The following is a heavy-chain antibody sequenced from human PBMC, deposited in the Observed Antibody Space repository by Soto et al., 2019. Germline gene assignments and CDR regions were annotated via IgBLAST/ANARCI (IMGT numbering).Heavy chain of an antibody. CDR1: GYTFTNYW. Sequence: PGESLKISYKGSGYTFTNYWIGWVRQMPGKGLEWMGIIYPGDSDTKYNPSFQGQVTISADKSITTTYLQWSSLKASDTAIYYCAASIFYFGMDVWGRGTTVTVSS. CDR3: AASIFYFGMDV. CDR2: IYPGDSDT. V-gene: IGHV5-51*01. J-gene: IGHJ6*02.